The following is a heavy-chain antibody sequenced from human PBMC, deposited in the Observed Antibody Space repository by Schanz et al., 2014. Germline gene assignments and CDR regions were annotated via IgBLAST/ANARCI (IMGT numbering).Heavy chain of an antibody. CDR3: AKDPSHGGYDYYFDY. V-gene: IGHV3-66*01. CDR2: IYSGIGA. Sequence: EGQLAESGGGLVQPGGSLRLSCAVSGFTVSSNHMSWVRQAPGKGLEWVSVIYSGIGAYYADSVKDRFTVSRDNSKNTLYLQMNSLRAEDTAVYYCAKDPSHGGYDYYFDYWGQGTLVNVSS. CDR1: GFTVSSNH. J-gene: IGHJ4*02. D-gene: IGHD5-12*01.